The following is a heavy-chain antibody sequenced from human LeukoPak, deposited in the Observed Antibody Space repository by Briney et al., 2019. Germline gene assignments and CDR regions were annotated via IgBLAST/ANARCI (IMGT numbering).Heavy chain of an antibody. CDR2: INHSGST. D-gene: IGHD1-14*01. J-gene: IGHJ4*02. CDR1: GGSFSGYY. CDR3: ARGREGTVFDY. Sequence: SETLSLTCAVYGGSFSGYYWSWIRQPPGKGLEWIGEINHSGSTNYNPSLKSRVTISVDTSKNQFSLKLSSVTAADTAVYYCARGREGTVFDYWGQGTLVTVSS. V-gene: IGHV4-34*01.